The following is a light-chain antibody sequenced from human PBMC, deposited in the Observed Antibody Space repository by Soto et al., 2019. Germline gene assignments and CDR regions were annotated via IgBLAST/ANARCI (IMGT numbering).Light chain of an antibody. CDR2: AAS. CDR3: QQYYSFPPT. V-gene: IGKV1-8*01. J-gene: IGKJ1*01. Sequence: AIRMTQSPSSFSASTGDRVTITCRASQAISSYLAWYQQKPGKAPKLLIYAASTLQSGVPSRFSGSGSGTDFTLTISCLQSEDFSAYYCQQYYSFPPTFGQGTNVQIK. CDR1: QAISSY.